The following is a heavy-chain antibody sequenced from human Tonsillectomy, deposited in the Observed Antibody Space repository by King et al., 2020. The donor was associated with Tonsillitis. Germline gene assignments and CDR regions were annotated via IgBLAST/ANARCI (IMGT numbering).Heavy chain of an antibody. V-gene: IGHV4-34*01. CDR3: ARAHSLRSPGLAGY. Sequence: VQLQQWGAGLLKPSETLSLTCAVYGGSFSGYYWSWIRQPPGKGLEWIGEINHSGSTNYNPSLKSRVTISVDTSKNQFSLKLSSVTAADTAVYYCARAHSLRSPGLAGYWGQGTLVTVSS. D-gene: IGHD3-3*01. CDR2: INHSGST. J-gene: IGHJ4*02. CDR1: GGSFSGYY.